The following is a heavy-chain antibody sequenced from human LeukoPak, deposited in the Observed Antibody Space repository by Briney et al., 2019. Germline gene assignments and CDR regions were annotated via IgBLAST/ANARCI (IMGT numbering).Heavy chain of an antibody. J-gene: IGHJ4*02. CDR2: IIPIFGIA. Sequence: ASVKVSCKASGGTFRSYAISWVRQAPGQGLEWMGRIIPIFGIANYAQKFQGRDTITADKSTSTAYMELSSLRSEYTAVYYCARDRDDMGVGFDYWGQGTLVSVSS. V-gene: IGHV1-69*04. CDR1: GGTFRSYA. CDR3: ARDRDDMGVGFDY. D-gene: IGHD1-26*01.